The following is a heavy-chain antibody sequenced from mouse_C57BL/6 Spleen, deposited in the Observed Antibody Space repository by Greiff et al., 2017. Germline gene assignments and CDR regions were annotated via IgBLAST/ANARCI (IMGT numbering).Heavy chain of an antibody. CDR3: ARWDPVWYFDV. CDR1: GYTFTSYG. CDR2: IYPRSGNT. J-gene: IGHJ1*03. Sequence: VNVVESGAELARPGASVKLSCKASGYTFTSYGISWVKQRTGQGLEWIGEIYPRSGNTYYNEKFKGKATLTADKSSSTAYMELRSLTSEDSAVYFCARWDPVWYFDVWGTGTTVTVSS. D-gene: IGHD4-1*01. V-gene: IGHV1-81*01.